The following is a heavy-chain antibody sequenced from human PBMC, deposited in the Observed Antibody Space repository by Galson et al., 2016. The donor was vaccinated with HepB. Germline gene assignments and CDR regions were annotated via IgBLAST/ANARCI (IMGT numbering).Heavy chain of an antibody. J-gene: IGHJ4*02. CDR3: VKCPRSVTGRDPFDF. V-gene: IGHV3-64D*06. D-gene: IGHD6-19*01. Sequence: SLRLSCAASGFTFTRFAIHWVRQAPGKGLEYVSGISTNAGSTYYADSVKGRFTISRDNSKDTVYLQMNTLRAEDTAVFYCVKCPRSVTGRDPFDFWGQGTLVIVSS. CDR1: GFTFTRFA. CDR2: ISTNAGST.